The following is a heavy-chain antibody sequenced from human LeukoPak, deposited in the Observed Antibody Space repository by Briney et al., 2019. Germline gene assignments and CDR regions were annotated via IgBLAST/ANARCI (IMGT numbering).Heavy chain of an antibody. D-gene: IGHD1-26*01. J-gene: IGHJ3*02. CDR3: TRDPRGSYGPDAFDI. Sequence: GGSLRLSCTASGFTFGDYAMSWVRQAPGKGLEGVGFIRSKAYGGTTEYAASVKGRFTISRDDSKSIAYLQMNSLKTEDTAVYYCTRDPRGSYGPDAFDIWGQGTMVTVSS. V-gene: IGHV3-49*04. CDR2: IRSKAYGGTT. CDR1: GFTFGDYA.